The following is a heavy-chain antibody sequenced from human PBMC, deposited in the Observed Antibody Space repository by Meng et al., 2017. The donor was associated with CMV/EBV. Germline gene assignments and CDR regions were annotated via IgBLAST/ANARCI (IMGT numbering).Heavy chain of an antibody. CDR2: ISYTGST. CDR3: ARSSYYDSSGYYYLGGMDV. D-gene: IGHD3-22*01. V-gene: IGHV4-39*07. CDR1: GGSISSSNYY. Sequence: SETLSLTCTVSGGSISSSNYYWGWIRQPPGKGLEWIGSISYTGSTYYNPSLKSRVTISVDTSKNQFSLKLSSVTAADTAVYYCARSSYYDSSGYYYLGGMDVWGQGTTVTVSS. J-gene: IGHJ6*02.